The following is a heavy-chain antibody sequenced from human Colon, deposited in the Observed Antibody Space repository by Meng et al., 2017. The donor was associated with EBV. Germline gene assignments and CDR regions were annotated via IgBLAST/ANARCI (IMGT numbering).Heavy chain of an antibody. V-gene: IGHV4-4*03. CDR1: GYCITSNAW. CDR2: IHHTGYS. Sequence: VDLRESVPGQVTSPGLRSVACAWSGYCITSNAWWSWVRQPPGKGLEWIGQIHHTGYSTFNPSLQSRVTMSVDKSKNQFFLTVRSVTASDTAVYYCARRDYGNYPLKSPWGQGVLVTVSS. CDR3: ARRDYGNYPLKSP. J-gene: IGHJ5*02. D-gene: IGHD4-17*01.